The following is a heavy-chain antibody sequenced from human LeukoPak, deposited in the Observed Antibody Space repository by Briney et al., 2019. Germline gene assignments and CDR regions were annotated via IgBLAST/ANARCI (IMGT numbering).Heavy chain of an antibody. CDR2: ISSSSSYI. J-gene: IGHJ3*02. CDR3: ARDVRNGRQQSYAFDI. D-gene: IGHD1/OR15-1a*01. V-gene: IGHV3-21*01. CDR1: GFTFSSYS. Sequence: PGGSLRLSCAASGFTFSSYSMNWVRQAPGKGLEWVSSISSSSSYIYYADSVKGRFTISRDNAKNSLYLQMNSLRAEDTAVYYCARDVRNGRQQSYAFDIWGQGTMVTVSS.